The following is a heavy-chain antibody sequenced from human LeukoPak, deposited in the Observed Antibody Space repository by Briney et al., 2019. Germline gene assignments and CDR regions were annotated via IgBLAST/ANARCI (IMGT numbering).Heavy chain of an antibody. CDR2: VIPMFGGP. D-gene: IGHD3-10*01. V-gene: IGHV1-69*05. Sequence: SVKVSCKASGGTFSSYPINWVRQAPGQGLEWMGGVIPMFGGPTYAPKFHGRLTISTDESTRTAYMELSSLRSEDTAVYYCTRALRITTVRADTKSYHYYMDVWGKGTTVTVSS. CDR3: TRALRITTVRADTKSYHYYMDV. CDR1: GGTFSSYP. J-gene: IGHJ6*03.